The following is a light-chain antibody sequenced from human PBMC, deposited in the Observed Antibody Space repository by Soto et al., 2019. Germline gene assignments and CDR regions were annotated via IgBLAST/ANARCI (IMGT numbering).Light chain of an antibody. CDR2: GAS. CDR1: QSVSSSY. CDR3: QQYDNWPQT. V-gene: IGKV3-15*01. Sequence: EIVLTQSPGSLSLYQGERATLSCRASQSVSSSYLAWYQHKPGQAPRLLIYGASTRATGIPARFSGRGSGTEFTLTISSLQSVDFAVYYCQQYDNWPQTFGQGTKVDIK. J-gene: IGKJ1*01.